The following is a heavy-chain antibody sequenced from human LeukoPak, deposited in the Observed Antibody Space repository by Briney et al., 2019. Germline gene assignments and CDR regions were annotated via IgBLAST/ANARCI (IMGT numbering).Heavy chain of an antibody. V-gene: IGHV3-11*04. D-gene: IGHD6-19*01. CDR3: ARGAYSSGWAYFDH. CDR1: GFTFNDYY. J-gene: IGHJ4*02. Sequence: PGGSLRLSCAASGFTFNDYYMSWIRQAPGKGLEWVSYISFSVNTKYYGDSVKGRFTISRDNAKNSLYLHMDSLRAEDTAVYYCARGAYSSGWAYFDHWGQGTLVTVSS. CDR2: ISFSVNTK.